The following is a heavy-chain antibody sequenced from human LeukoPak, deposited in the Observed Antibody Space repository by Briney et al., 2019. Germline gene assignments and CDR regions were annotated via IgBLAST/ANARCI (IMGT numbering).Heavy chain of an antibody. Sequence: GGSLRLSCAASGFTFNSSAMNWVRQAPGKGLEWVSYITSSSTTLYYTDSVKGRFTISRDNAKNSPYLQMNSLKAEDTAVYYCVRALDYWGQGTLVTVSS. J-gene: IGHJ4*02. CDR3: VRALDY. V-gene: IGHV3-48*04. CDR2: ITSSSTTL. CDR1: GFTFNSSA.